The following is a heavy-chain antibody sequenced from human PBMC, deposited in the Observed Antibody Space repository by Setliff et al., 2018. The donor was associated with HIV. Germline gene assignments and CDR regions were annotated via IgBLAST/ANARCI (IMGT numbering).Heavy chain of an antibody. CDR1: GGSFSGYY. D-gene: IGHD4-4*01. CDR3: ATHASTVQDAMDV. V-gene: IGHV4-34*01. CDR2: INHSGST. Sequence: SETLSLTCAVYGGSFSGYYWSWIRQPPGKGLEWIGEINHSGSTNYNPSLKSRVAISIDTSKNQFSLKLSSVTAADTAVYYCATHASTVQDAMDVWGQGTTVTVSS. J-gene: IGHJ6*02.